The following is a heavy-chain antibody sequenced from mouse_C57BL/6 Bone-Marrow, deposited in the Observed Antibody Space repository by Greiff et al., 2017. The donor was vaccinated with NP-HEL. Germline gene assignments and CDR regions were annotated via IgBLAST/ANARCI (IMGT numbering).Heavy chain of an antibody. CDR2: IDPSDSYT. D-gene: IGHD1-1*01. V-gene: IGHV1-69*01. CDR3: AREDYYYGSSYWFAY. Sequence: VQLKQPGAELVMPGASVKLSCKASGYTFTSYWMHWVKQRPGQGLEWIGEIDPSDSYTNYNQKFKGKSTLTVDKSSSTAYMQLSSLTSEDSAVYYCAREDYYYGSSYWFAYWGQGTLVTVSA. CDR1: GYTFTSYW. J-gene: IGHJ3*01.